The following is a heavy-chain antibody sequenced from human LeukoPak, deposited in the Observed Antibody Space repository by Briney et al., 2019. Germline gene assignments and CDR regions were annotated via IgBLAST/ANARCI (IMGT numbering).Heavy chain of an antibody. CDR1: GFTFTICA. Sequence: GGSLRLSCAASGFTFTICAMNWVRQAPGKGLEWVSGISGSGSSTYYADSVKGRFTISRDSYKNTVYLQMNSLRAEDTAVYYCAKAEGSYKTLIDYWGQGTLVTVSS. D-gene: IGHD3-10*01. CDR2: ISGSGSST. J-gene: IGHJ4*02. V-gene: IGHV3-23*01. CDR3: AKAEGSYKTLIDY.